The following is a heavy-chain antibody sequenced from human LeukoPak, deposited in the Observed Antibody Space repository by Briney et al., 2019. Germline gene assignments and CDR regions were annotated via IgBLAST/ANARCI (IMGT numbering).Heavy chain of an antibody. CDR3: ARLSGYDEYPDY. Sequence: GASVKVSCKASGYIFSSYGISWVRPAPGQGLEWMGWISVYNGNTNYAQKLQGRVTMTTDTSTSTAYMELRSLRSDDTAVYYCARLSGYDEYPDYWGQGTLVTVSS. CDR1: GYIFSSYG. CDR2: ISVYNGNT. J-gene: IGHJ4*02. D-gene: IGHD6-13*01. V-gene: IGHV1-18*01.